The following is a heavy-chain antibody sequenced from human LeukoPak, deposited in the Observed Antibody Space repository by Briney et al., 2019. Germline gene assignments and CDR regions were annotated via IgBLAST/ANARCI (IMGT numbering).Heavy chain of an antibody. J-gene: IGHJ4*02. D-gene: IGHD3-10*01. Sequence: GESLKISCKGSGYLFSNYWIAWVRQMPGKGLEWMGIIYPGDSDTRYSPSFQGQVTISADKSISTASLQWSSLKASDTVIYYCARGIAGYNSRGFDYWGQGTLVTVSS. CDR2: IYPGDSDT. V-gene: IGHV5-51*01. CDR1: GYLFSNYW. CDR3: ARGIAGYNSRGFDY.